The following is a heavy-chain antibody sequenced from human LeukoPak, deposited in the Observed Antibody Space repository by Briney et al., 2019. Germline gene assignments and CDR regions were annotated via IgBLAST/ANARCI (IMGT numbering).Heavy chain of an antibody. Sequence: PGGSLRLSCAASGFTFSSYSMNWVRQAPGKGLEWVSSISSSSYIYYADSVKGRFTISRDNAKNSLYLQMNSLRAEDTAVYYCARGGLDYYGSGSYYRHFDHWGQGTLVTVSS. J-gene: IGHJ4*02. CDR2: ISSSSYI. CDR3: ARGGLDYYGSGSYYRHFDH. D-gene: IGHD3-10*01. CDR1: GFTFSSYS. V-gene: IGHV3-21*01.